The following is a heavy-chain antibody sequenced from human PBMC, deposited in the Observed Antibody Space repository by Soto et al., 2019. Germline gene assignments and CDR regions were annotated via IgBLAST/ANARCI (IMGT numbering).Heavy chain of an antibody. J-gene: IGHJ4*02. CDR1: GGSISSYY. D-gene: IGHD5-18*01. Sequence: ASETLSLTCTVSGGSISSYYWSWIRQPPGKGQEWNGYIYYSGSTYYNPSLKSRVTISVDTSKNQFSLKLSSVTAADTAVYYCAKDPWVRDTVMVTIDYWGLGTLVTVSS. CDR3: AKDPWVRDTVMVTIDY. V-gene: IGHV4-59*06. CDR2: IYYSGST.